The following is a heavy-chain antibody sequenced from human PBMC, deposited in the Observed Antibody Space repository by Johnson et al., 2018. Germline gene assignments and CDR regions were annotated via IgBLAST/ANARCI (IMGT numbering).Heavy chain of an antibody. J-gene: IGHJ1*01. D-gene: IGHD3-22*01. V-gene: IGHV3-11*04. CDR2: ISSRDNTI. CDR3: ARGSSYYFDSLGYARYFHH. Sequence: QVQLVESGGGLVKPGGSLRLSCAASGFTFSDYYMNWIRQAPGKGLEWVSYISSRDNTIYYVDSVKGRFTIPRDNAKNSLYLQMNSLGAEDTAVYYCARGSSYYFDSLGYARYFHHWGQGTLVTVSS. CDR1: GFTFSDYY.